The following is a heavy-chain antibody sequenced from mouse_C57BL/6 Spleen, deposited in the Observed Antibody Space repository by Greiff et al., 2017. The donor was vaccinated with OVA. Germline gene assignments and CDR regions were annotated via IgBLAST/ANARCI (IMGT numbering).Heavy chain of an antibody. Sequence: DVKLVESGGDLVKPGGSLKLSCAASGFTFSSYGMSWVRQTPDKRLEWVATISSGGSYTYYPDSVKGRFTISRDNAKNTLYLQMSSLKSEDTAMYYCAREGYYGSSYDAMDYWGQGTSVTVSS. V-gene: IGHV5-6*02. D-gene: IGHD1-1*01. CDR3: AREGYYGSSYDAMDY. CDR1: GFTFSSYG. J-gene: IGHJ4*01. CDR2: ISSGGSYT.